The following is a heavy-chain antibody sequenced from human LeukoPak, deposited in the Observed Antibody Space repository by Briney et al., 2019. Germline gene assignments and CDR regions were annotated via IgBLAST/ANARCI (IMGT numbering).Heavy chain of an antibody. CDR2: IYYSGST. V-gene: IGHV4-39*07. CDR3: ARDGPSIASSSRPLNWFDP. Sequence: PSETLSLTCTVSGGSISSYYWGWIRQPPGKGLEWIGSIYYSGSTYYNPSLKSRVTISVDTSKNQFSLKLSSVTAADTAVYYCARDGPSIASSSRPLNWFDPWGQGTLVTVSS. CDR1: GGSISSYY. J-gene: IGHJ5*02. D-gene: IGHD6-6*01.